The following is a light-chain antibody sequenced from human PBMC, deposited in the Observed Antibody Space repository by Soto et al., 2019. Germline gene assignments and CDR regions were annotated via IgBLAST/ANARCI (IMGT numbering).Light chain of an antibody. Sequence: EIVMTQSPATPSVSPGERVTLSCWASQSVSGNLAWYQQKPGQAPRLLIYGASTRGTGMPARFSGSGSGTEFTLTISSLQSEDFAVYYCQQYNNWPLTFGGGTKVDIK. V-gene: IGKV3-15*01. CDR1: QSVSGN. J-gene: IGKJ4*01. CDR3: QQYNNWPLT. CDR2: GAS.